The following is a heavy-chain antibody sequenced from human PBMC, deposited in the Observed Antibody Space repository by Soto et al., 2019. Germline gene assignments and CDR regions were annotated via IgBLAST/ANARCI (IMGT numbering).Heavy chain of an antibody. CDR2: INSDGSST. CDR3: AREGIAAAGSFFDY. D-gene: IGHD6-13*01. J-gene: IGHJ4*02. Sequence: EVQLVESGGGLVQPGGSLRLSCAASGFTFSSYWMHWVRQAPGKGLVWVSRINSDGSSTSYADSVKGRFTISRDNAKNTMYLQMNSLRAEDTAVYYCAREGIAAAGSFFDYWGQGTLVTVSS. V-gene: IGHV3-74*01. CDR1: GFTFSSYW.